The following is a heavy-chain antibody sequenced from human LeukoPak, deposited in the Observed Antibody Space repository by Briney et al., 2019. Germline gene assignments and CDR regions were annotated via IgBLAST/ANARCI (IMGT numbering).Heavy chain of an antibody. Sequence: PGGSLRLSCAVSGFTFSAYGMHWVRQAPGKGLEWVAIISYDGTNKYYADSVKGRFTISRDNAKNSLYLQMTSLRAEDTAVYYCARPLSSGSPQGLPTSPHLDYWGQGTLVTVSS. CDR1: GFTFSAYG. V-gene: IGHV3-30*03. D-gene: IGHD3-10*01. J-gene: IGHJ4*02. CDR2: ISYDGTNK. CDR3: ARPLSSGSPQGLPTSPHLDY.